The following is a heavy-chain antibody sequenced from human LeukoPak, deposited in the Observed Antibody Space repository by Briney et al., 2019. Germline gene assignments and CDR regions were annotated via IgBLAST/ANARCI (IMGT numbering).Heavy chain of an antibody. CDR3: SGSFSALNWFDP. CDR2: INHSGST. D-gene: IGHD3-10*01. Sequence: SETLSLTCAVYGGSFSGYYWSWIRQPPGKGLEWIGEINHSGSTNYNPSLKSRVTISVDTSKNQFSLKLSSVTAADTAVYYGSGSFSALNWFDPWGQGTLVTVSS. V-gene: IGHV4-34*01. CDR1: GGSFSGYY. J-gene: IGHJ5*02.